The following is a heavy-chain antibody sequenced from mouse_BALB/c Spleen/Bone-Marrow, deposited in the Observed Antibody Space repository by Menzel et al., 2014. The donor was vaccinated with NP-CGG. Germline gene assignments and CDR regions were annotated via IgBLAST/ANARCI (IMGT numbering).Heavy chain of an antibody. J-gene: IGHJ3*01. D-gene: IGHD2-14*01. CDR1: GYTFISYW. CDR2: INPSNGRT. CDR3: ARRDFRSWFAY. V-gene: IGHV1S81*02. Sequence: VQLQQSGAELVKPGASVQLSCKASGYTFISYWMQWVRQRPGQGLEWIGEINPSNGRTNYNEKFKSKATRTVDKSSSTANMHLSSLTSEDSAVFYCARRDFRSWFAYWGQGTLVTVSA.